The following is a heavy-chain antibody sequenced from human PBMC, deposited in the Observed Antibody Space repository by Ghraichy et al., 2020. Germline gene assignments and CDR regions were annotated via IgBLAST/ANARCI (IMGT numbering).Heavy chain of an antibody. CDR1: GGSFSGYY. CDR2: INHSGST. V-gene: IGHV4-34*01. J-gene: IGHJ4*02. CDR3: ARGPYCSSTSCYLQWLVLPFDY. D-gene: IGHD2-2*01. Sequence: ESLNISCAVYGGSFSGYYWSWIRQPPGKGLEWIGEINHSGSTNYNPSLKSRVTISVDTSKNQFSLKLSSVTAADTAVYYCARGPYCSSTSCYLQWLVLPFDYWGQGTLVTVSS.